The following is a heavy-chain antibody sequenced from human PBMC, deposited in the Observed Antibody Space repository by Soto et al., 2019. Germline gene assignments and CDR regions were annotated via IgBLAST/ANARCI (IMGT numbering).Heavy chain of an antibody. Sequence: EVQLVESGGGLVQPGGSLRLSCAASGFTFSSYSMNWVRQAPGKGLEWVSYISSSSSTIYYADSVKGRFTISRDNAKNSLYLQVNSLRAEDTAVYYCARAARGYSYGYRDYWGQGTLVTVSS. CDR1: GFTFSSYS. D-gene: IGHD5-18*01. CDR2: ISSSSSTI. CDR3: ARAARGYSYGYRDY. J-gene: IGHJ4*02. V-gene: IGHV3-48*01.